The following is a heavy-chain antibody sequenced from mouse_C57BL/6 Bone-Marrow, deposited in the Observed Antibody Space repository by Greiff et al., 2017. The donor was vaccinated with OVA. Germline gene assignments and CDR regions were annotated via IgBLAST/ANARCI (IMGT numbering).Heavy chain of an antibody. CDR1: GFNIKDDY. CDR3: TTDGYGTWFAY. CDR2: IDPENGDT. D-gene: IGHD2-2*01. V-gene: IGHV14-4*01. J-gene: IGHJ3*01. Sequence: LVESGAELVRPGASVKLSCTASGFNIKDDYMHWVKQRPEQGLEWIGWIDPENGDTEYASKFQGKATITADTSSNTAYLQLSSLPSEDTAVYYCTTDGYGTWFAYWGQGTLVTVSA.